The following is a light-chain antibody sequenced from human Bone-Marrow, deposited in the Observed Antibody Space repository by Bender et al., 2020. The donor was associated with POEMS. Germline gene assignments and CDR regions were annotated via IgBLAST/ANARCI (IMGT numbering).Light chain of an antibody. CDR2: EDT. V-gene: IGLV2-23*01. J-gene: IGLJ2*01. CDR3: SSYAGSSNAVV. CDR1: NVGNYNL. Sequence: SALTQPASVSGSPGQSLTISCTGANVGNYNLLSWYQQHPGKAPKLIIHEDTKRPSGISHRCSGSKTGNTAALTISGLQAEDEAEYYCSSYAGSSNAVVFGGGTKVSV.